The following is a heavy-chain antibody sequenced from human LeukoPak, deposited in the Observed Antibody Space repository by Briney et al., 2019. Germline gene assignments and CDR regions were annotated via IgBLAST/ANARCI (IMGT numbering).Heavy chain of an antibody. CDR2: IYWDDDK. CDR3: ARRLSGAYFDY. J-gene: IGHJ4*02. CDR1: GFSLSSSGVG. V-gene: IGHV2-5*02. Sequence: SGPTLVKPTQTLTLTCTFSGFSLSSSGVGVGWIRQPPGKALEWLALIYWDDDKFYSPSLRNRLTITKDTSKNRVVLTMTNIDPVDTAPYYCARRLSGAYFDYWGQGTLVSVSS. D-gene: IGHD1-26*01.